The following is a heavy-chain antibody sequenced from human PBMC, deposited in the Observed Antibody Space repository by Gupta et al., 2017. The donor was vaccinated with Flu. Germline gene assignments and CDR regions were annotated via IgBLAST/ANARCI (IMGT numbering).Heavy chain of an antibody. CDR1: GFTLSSYW. CDR3: AREGLDTAMVIGRNYYYGMDV. CDR2: INSDGSST. J-gene: IGHJ6*02. V-gene: IGHV3-74*01. Sequence: EVQLVEYGGGLVQPGGSLRLSCAACGFTLSSYWMHWGRPAPGKWLGGVGGINSDGSSTSYADSVKGRFTISRDNAKNTLYLQMNSLRAEDTAVYYCAREGLDTAMVIGRNYYYGMDVWGQGTTVTVSS. D-gene: IGHD5-18*01.